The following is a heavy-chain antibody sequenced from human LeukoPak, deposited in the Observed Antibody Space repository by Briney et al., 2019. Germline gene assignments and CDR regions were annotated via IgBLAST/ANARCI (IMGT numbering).Heavy chain of an antibody. J-gene: IGHJ6*02. CDR3: AKWGTAMVSYYYYGMDV. V-gene: IGHV3-23*01. Sequence: GGSLRLSCAASGFTFSSYAMSWVRQAPGKGLEWVSAISGSGGSTYYTDSVKGRFTTSRDNSKNTLYLQMNSLRAEDTAVYYCAKWGTAMVSYYYYGMDVWGQGTTVTVSS. D-gene: IGHD5-18*01. CDR1: GFTFSSYA. CDR2: ISGSGGST.